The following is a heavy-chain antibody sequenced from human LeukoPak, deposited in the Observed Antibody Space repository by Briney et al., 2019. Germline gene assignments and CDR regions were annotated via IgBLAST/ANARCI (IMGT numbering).Heavy chain of an antibody. CDR2: MYYSGST. CDR1: GGSISSSRYY. Sequence: PSETLSLTCTVSGGSISSSRYYWGWIRQPPGKGPEWIGSMYYSGSTYYNPSLKSRLTVSVDTSKNQFSLKLSSVTAADTAVYYCASQTDYYYDYWGQGTLVTVSS. D-gene: IGHD2-21*02. CDR3: ASQTDYYYDY. V-gene: IGHV4-39*01. J-gene: IGHJ4*02.